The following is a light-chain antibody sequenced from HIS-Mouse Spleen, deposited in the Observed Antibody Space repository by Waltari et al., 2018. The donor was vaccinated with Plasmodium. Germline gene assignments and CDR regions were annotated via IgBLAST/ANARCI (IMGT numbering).Light chain of an antibody. CDR1: SSAVGGYNY. V-gene: IGLV2-8*01. CDR3: SSYAGSNNLV. Sequence: QSALTQPPSASGSPGQSVTISCTGTSSAVGGYNYVSWYQQHPAKAPKLMIYEVSTRPSGVPDRFSGSKSGNTASLTVSGLQAEDEADYYCSSYAGSNNLVFGGGTKLTVL. J-gene: IGLJ2*01. CDR2: EVS.